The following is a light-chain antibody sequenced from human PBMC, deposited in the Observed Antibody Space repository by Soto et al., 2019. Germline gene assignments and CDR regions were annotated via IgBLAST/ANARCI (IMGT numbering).Light chain of an antibody. Sequence: DIQMTQFPSSLSASVGDRVTITCRASQTINSYLNWYQHKPGKAPKLLIYAASTLQSGVPSRFSGSGSGTDFTLTISSLQPEDFATYYCQQSYRTPYTIGQGTKLEIK. J-gene: IGKJ2*01. V-gene: IGKV1-39*01. CDR3: QQSYRTPYT. CDR2: AAS. CDR1: QTINSY.